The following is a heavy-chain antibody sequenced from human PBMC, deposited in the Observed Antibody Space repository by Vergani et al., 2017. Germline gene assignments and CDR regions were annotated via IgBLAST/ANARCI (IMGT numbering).Heavy chain of an antibody. CDR3: AKQYFVSGNYLFDY. Sequence: EVQLLESGGGQVEAGGSLRLSCVASGFTFSNSAMSWVRQTSGKGLEWVSAISGHGDRTYYADSVKGRFTISRDNSKNTVYLQMNSLKAEDRAIYYCAKQYFVSGNYLFDYWGQGTLVTVSS. J-gene: IGHJ4*02. CDR1: GFTFSNSA. CDR2: ISGHGDRT. D-gene: IGHD3-10*01. V-gene: IGHV3-23*01.